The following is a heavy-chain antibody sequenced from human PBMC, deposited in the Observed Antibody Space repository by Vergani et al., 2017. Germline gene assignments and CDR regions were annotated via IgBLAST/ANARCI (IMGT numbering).Heavy chain of an antibody. Sequence: QVQLVESGGGLVKPGGSLRLSCAASGFTFSDHYMSWVRQAPGKGLEWISYMSSGDSIYYADSVKVRFTVSRDNTKNTLYLQMNSLRAEDTAVYYCARETDTGSSVSYNYYAMDVWGQGTTVSVSS. D-gene: IGHD3-9*01. CDR3: ARETDTGSSVSYNYYAMDV. CDR1: GFTFSDHY. CDR2: MSSGDSI. J-gene: IGHJ6*02. V-gene: IGHV3-11*04.